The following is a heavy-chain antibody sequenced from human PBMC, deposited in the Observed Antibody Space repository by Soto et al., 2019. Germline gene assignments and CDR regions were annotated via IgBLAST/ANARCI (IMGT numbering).Heavy chain of an antibody. J-gene: IGHJ6*02. V-gene: IGHV3-7*01. Sequence: RGSLRLSCTASGFSLSTSWMTWVRQAPGKGLEWVANIMQDGSDKYYVDSVKGRFTISRDNAKNSLYLQMTSLRAEDTAVYYCASKRLYFYGLDVWGQGTTVTVSS. CDR2: IMQDGSDK. CDR3: ASKRLYFYGLDV. CDR1: GFSLSTSW.